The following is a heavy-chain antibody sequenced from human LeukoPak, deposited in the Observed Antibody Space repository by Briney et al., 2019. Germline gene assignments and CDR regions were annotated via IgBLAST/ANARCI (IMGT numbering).Heavy chain of an antibody. CDR1: GFTFSIYA. CDR2: ISGSGGST. J-gene: IGHJ4*02. D-gene: IGHD1-26*01. V-gene: IGHV3-23*01. Sequence: GGSLRLSCAASGFTFSIYAMSWVRQAPGKGLEWVSAISGSGGSTYYADSVKGRFTISRDNSKNTLYLQMNSLRAEDTAVYYCAKAQYSGSLEAFDYWGQGTLVTVSS. CDR3: AKAQYSGSLEAFDY.